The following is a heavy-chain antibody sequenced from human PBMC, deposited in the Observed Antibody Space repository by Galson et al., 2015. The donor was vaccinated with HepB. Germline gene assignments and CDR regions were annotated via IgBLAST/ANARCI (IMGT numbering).Heavy chain of an antibody. CDR3: ARDLSHSLDY. J-gene: IGHJ4*02. CDR1: GYIFTTNG. Sequence: SVKVSCKASGYIFTTNGISWVRQAPGQGLEWLGWISINSGNTNYVERLQGRVTMTRDTSTSTAYMELRRLTSDDTAVYYCARDLSHSLDYWGQGTLVTVSS. CDR2: ISINSGNT. V-gene: IGHV1-18*04.